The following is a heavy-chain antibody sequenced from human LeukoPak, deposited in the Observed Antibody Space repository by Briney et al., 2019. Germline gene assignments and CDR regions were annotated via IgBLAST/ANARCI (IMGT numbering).Heavy chain of an antibody. J-gene: IGHJ4*02. D-gene: IGHD3-22*01. V-gene: IGHV3-23*01. CDR2: ISGSGGST. CDR1: GFTFSSYA. CDR3: AKDLYYDSSGYYLWDY. Sequence: GGSLRLSCAASGFTFSSYAMSWVRQAPGKGLEWVSAISGSGGSTYYADSVKGRFTISRDNSKNTLYLQMNSLRAEDTAVYYCAKDLYYDSSGYYLWDYWGQGTLVTVSS.